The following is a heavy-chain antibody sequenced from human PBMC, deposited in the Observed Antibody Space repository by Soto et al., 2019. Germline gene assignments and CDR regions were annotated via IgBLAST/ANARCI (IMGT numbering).Heavy chain of an antibody. V-gene: IGHV1-18*01. CDR3: ARCKEDRGSGKNYYYYDMDV. J-gene: IGHJ6*03. CDR1: GYTFTSYG. D-gene: IGHD3-10*01. CDR2: ISADNGDT. Sequence: QVQLVQSGAEVKKPGASVKVSCEASGYTFTSYGISWVRQAPGQGLEWMGWISADNGDTNYAQKLQGRVTMTTDTSTSTAYMGLRSLRSDDTAVYYCARCKEDRGSGKNYYYYDMDVWGKGTTVTVSS.